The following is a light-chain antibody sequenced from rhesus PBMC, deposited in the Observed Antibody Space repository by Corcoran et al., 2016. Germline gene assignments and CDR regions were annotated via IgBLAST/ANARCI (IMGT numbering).Light chain of an antibody. CDR2: GAS. CDR3: LQSSNWPWT. CDR1: QSGSSY. J-gene: IGKJ1*01. Sequence: EIVMTQSPATLALSPGERATLSCRASQSGSSYLAWYQQKPGQAPRLLIDGASRRATGIPDRFSGSGSGTEFTLTFSSLEPEDVGVYFCLQSSNWPWTFGQGTKVDIK. V-gene: IGKV3-24*04.